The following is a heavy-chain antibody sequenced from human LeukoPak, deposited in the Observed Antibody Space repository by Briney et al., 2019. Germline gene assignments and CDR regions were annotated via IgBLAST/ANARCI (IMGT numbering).Heavy chain of an antibody. V-gene: IGHV1-2*02. J-gene: IGHJ4*02. CDR3: ASTLDYGDLTSFDY. CDR2: INPNSGGT. D-gene: IGHD4-17*01. Sequence: ASVKVSCKASGYTFTGYYMHWVRQAPGQGLEWMGWINPNSGGTNYAQKFQGRVTMTRDTSISTAYMELSRLRSDDTAVYYCASTLDYGDLTSFDYWGQGTLVTVSS. CDR1: GYTFTGYY.